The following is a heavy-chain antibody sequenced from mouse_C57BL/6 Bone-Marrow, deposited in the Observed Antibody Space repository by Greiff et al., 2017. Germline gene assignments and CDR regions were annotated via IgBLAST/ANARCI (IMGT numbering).Heavy chain of an antibody. CDR1: GYTFTSYG. V-gene: IGHV1-81*01. CDR3: ARGGEWLIVFAY. J-gene: IGHJ3*01. CDR2: IDPRSGNT. Sequence: VQLQQSGAELARPGASVKLSCKASGYTFTSYGISWVKQRTGQGLEWIGEIDPRSGNTYYNEKFKGKATLTADKSSSTGYMELRSLTSEDAAVCVCARGGEWLIVFAYWGQGTLVTVSA. D-gene: IGHD2-2*01.